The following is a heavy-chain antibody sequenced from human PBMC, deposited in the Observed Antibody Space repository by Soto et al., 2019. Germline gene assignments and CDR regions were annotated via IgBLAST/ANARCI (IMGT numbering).Heavy chain of an antibody. J-gene: IGHJ6*03. CDR2: ISSNGVGT. V-gene: IGHV3-64*01. Sequence: EVQLAESGGGLAQPGGSLRLSCAASGFTLSDYAMDWVRQAPGKGLEYVSGISSNGVGTYYANSVQGRFTISRDNSKNTVYLQMGSLRPDDMAVYYCARRARPDFYYMDVWGKGTTVTVSS. CDR3: ARRARPDFYYMDV. CDR1: GFTLSDYA. D-gene: IGHD6-6*01.